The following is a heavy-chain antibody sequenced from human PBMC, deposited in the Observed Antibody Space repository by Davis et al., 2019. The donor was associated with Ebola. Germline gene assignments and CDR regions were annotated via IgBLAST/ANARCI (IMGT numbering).Heavy chain of an antibody. CDR3: AKDKNYDFWSGYPHDAFDI. J-gene: IGHJ3*02. D-gene: IGHD3-3*01. CDR1: GFTFSSYA. V-gene: IGHV3-23*01. Sequence: GESLKISCAASGFTFSSYAISWVRQAPGKGLEWVSAISGSGGSTYYADSVKDRFTISRDNSKNTLYLQMKSLRAEDTAIYYCAKDKNYDFWSGYPHDAFDIWGQGTMVTVSS. CDR2: ISGSGGST.